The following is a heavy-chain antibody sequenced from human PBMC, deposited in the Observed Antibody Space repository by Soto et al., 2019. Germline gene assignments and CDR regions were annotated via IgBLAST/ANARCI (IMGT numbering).Heavy chain of an antibody. CDR1: GGSISSSSYY. D-gene: IGHD4-17*01. J-gene: IGHJ3*02. V-gene: IGHV4-39*01. Sequence: QLQLQESGPGLVKPSETLSLTCTVSGGSISSSSYYWGWIRQPPGKGLEWIGSIYYSGSTYYNPSLKCRVTISVDTSKNQCSLKLSSVTAADTAVYYWAGTYGDYGGAFDIWGKGTMVTVSS. CDR3: AGTYGDYGGAFDI. CDR2: IYYSGST.